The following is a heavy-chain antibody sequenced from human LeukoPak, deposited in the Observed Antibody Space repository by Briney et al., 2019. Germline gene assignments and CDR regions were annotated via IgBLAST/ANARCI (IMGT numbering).Heavy chain of an antibody. CDR3: ARPSYITIFGVVIRDAFDI. Sequence: SAKVSCKASGYTFSTYGISWVRQAPGQGLEWMGGIIPIFGTANYAQKFQGRVTITADESTSTAYMELSSLRSEDTAVYYCARPSYITIFGVVIRDAFDIWGQGTMVTVSS. J-gene: IGHJ3*02. D-gene: IGHD3-3*01. V-gene: IGHV1-69*13. CDR2: IIPIFGTA. CDR1: GYTFSTYG.